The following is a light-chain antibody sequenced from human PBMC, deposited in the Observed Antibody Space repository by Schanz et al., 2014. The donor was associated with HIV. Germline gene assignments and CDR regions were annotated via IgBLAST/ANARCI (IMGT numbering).Light chain of an antibody. CDR3: CSFAGSNALL. V-gene: IGLV2-11*01. CDR1: SSDVGSYNY. Sequence: QSALTQPPSASGSPGQSVTISCTGTSSDVGSYNYVSWYQQRPGKAPKLMIYDVTKRPSGVPDRFSGSKSGNTASLTISGLQAEDEADYFCCSFAGSNALLLGGGTKLTVL. CDR2: DVT. J-gene: IGLJ2*01.